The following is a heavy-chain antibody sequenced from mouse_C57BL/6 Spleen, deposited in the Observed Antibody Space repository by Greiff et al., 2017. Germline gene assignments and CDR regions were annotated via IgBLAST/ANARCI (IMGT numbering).Heavy chain of an antibody. D-gene: IGHD2-12*01. V-gene: IGHV1-4*01. CDR3: AKPYSHWYFDV. Sequence: QVHVKQSGAELARPGASVKLSCKASGYTFTSYTMHWVKQRPGQGLEWIGYINPSSGYTKYNQKFKDKATLTADKSSSTAYMQLSSLTSEDSAVYDSAKPYSHWYFDVWGTGTTVTVSS. CDR1: GYTFTSYT. CDR2: INPSSGYT. J-gene: IGHJ1*03.